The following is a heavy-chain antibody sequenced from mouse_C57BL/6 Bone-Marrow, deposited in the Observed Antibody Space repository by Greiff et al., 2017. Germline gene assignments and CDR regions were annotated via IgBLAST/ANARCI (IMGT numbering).Heavy chain of an antibody. Sequence: QVQLQQSGAELVKPGASVKMSCKASGYTFPSYWITWVKQRPGQGLEWIGDIYPGSGSTNYNEKFKSKATLTVDTSSSTAYMQLSSLTSEDSAVYYCASLITTVVGYYFDYWGQGTTLTVSS. CDR1: GYTFPSYW. CDR2: IYPGSGST. D-gene: IGHD1-1*01. J-gene: IGHJ2*01. V-gene: IGHV1-55*01. CDR3: ASLITTVVGYYFDY.